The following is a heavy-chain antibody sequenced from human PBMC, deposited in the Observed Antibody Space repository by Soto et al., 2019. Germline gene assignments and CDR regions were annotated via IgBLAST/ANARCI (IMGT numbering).Heavy chain of an antibody. J-gene: IGHJ6*02. CDR3: ARDPGYGALYYYYYGMDV. CDR2: IWYDGSNK. Sequence: GGSLRLSCAASGFTFSSYGMHWVRQAPGKGLGWVAVIWYDGSNKYYADSVKGRFTISRDNSKNTLYLQMNSLRAEDTAVYYCARDPGYGALYYYYYGMDVWGQGTTVTVSS. V-gene: IGHV3-33*01. CDR1: GFTFSSYG. D-gene: IGHD1-1*01.